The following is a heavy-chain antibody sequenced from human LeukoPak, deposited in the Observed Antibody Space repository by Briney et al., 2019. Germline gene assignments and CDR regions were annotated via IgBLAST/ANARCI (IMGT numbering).Heavy chain of an antibody. Sequence: GGSLRLSCAASGFTFSSYGMHWVRQAPGKGLEWVAVISYDGSNKYYADSVKGRFTISRDNSKNTLYLQMHSLRAEDMAVYYCAKAHYGSGSYYTTSFDYWGQGTLVTVSS. CDR2: ISYDGSNK. CDR3: AKAHYGSGSYYTTSFDY. D-gene: IGHD3-10*01. CDR1: GFTFSSYG. V-gene: IGHV3-30*18. J-gene: IGHJ4*02.